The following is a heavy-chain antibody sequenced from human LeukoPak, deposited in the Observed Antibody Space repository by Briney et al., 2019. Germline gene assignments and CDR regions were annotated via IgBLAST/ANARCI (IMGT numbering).Heavy chain of an antibody. J-gene: IGHJ6*03. CDR1: GYSFTSYW. CDR2: IYPGDSDT. V-gene: IGHV5-51*01. Sequence: TGESLKISCKGSGYSFTSYWIGWVRQMPGKGLEWMGIIYPGDSDTKYSQSFQGQVTISADKSISTAYLQWSSLQASDTAMYYCARALKAFYYYYYMDVWGKGTTVTVSS. CDR3: ARALKAFYYYYYMDV.